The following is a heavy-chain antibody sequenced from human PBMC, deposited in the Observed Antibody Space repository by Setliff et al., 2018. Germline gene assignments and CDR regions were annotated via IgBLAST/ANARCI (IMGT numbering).Heavy chain of an antibody. CDR2: ISYSGTP. J-gene: IGHJ4*01. V-gene: IGHV4-39*01. Sequence: SETLSLTCTVSDDSFTSRRYYWGWIRQAPGSGLEWIGSISYSGTPYYNASVESRVTVSIDTSRNQFSLELRSVTVADTATYYCVRPGGTTVVARHFDYWGSGILVTVSS. D-gene: IGHD2-15*01. CDR3: VRPGGTTVVARHFDY. CDR1: DDSFTSRRYY.